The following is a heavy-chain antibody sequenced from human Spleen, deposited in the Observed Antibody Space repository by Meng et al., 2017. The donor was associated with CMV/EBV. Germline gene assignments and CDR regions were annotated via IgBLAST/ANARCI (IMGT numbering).Heavy chain of an antibody. D-gene: IGHD3-10*01. CDR2: IGSSSSTK. V-gene: IGHV3-48*04. Sequence: GGSLRLSCAASGFTFSSYSLNWVRQAPGKGLEWVSYIGSSSSTKYYADSVKGRFSISRDNAKNSLFLQMNSLRAEDTAVYYCAREVFGYYYGMDVWGQGTTVTVSS. CDR1: GFTFSSYS. J-gene: IGHJ6*02. CDR3: AREVFGYYYGMDV.